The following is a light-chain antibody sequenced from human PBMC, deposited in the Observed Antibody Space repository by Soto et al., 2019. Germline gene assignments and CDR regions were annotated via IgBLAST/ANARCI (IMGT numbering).Light chain of an antibody. CDR3: QQTYSTPPT. Sequence: DIQMYQSPSSLSASVGDRVTITCRSSQTISTFLHWFQQKPGKAPNLLIYDASSLQSGIPSRFSGSGSGTDFTLTISSLQPEDFATYYCQQTYSTPPTFGQGTKVDVK. V-gene: IGKV1-39*01. CDR1: QTISTF. J-gene: IGKJ1*01. CDR2: DAS.